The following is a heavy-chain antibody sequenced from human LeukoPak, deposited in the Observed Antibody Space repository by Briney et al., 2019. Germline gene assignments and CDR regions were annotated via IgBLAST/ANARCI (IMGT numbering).Heavy chain of an antibody. CDR1: GYSFTSYW. Sequence: GGSLKISCKGSGYSFTSYWIGWVRQMPGKGLEWMGIIYPGDSDTRYSPSFQGQVTISADKSISTAYLQWSSLKASDTAMYYCARPPYDSSGYYLRDYWGQGTLVTVSS. CDR3: ARPPYDSSGYYLRDY. D-gene: IGHD3-22*01. J-gene: IGHJ4*02. V-gene: IGHV5-51*01. CDR2: IYPGDSDT.